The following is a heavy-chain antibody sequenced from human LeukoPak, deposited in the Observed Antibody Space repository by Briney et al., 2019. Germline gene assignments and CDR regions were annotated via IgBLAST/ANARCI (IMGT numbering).Heavy chain of an antibody. Sequence: EALSLTCTVSGGSISSYYWSWIRQPPGKGLEWIGYIYYSGSTNYNPSLKSRVTISVDTSKNQFSLKLSSVTAADTAVYHCARDSSGDDAFDIWGQGTMVTVSS. D-gene: IGHD3-22*01. CDR1: GGSISSYY. V-gene: IGHV4-59*01. J-gene: IGHJ3*02. CDR3: ARDSSGDDAFDI. CDR2: IYYSGST.